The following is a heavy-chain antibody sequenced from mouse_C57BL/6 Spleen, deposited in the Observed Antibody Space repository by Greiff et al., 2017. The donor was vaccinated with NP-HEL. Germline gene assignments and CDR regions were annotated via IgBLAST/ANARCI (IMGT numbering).Heavy chain of an antibody. CDR2: ISDGGSYT. CDR1: GFTFSSYA. Sequence: DVKLVESGGGLVKPGGSLKLSCAASGFTFSSYAMSWVRQTPEKRLEWVATISDGGSYTYYPDNVKGRFTISRDNAKNNLYLQMSHLKSEDTAMYYCAREGGTAYWGQGTLVTVSA. CDR3: AREGGTAY. V-gene: IGHV5-4*01. J-gene: IGHJ3*01. D-gene: IGHD4-1*01.